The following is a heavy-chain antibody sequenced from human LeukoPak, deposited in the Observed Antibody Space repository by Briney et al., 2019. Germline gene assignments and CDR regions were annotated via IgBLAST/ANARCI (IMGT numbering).Heavy chain of an antibody. CDR1: GFTFSSYE. CDR3: AKAYTSGSYFIDDAFDI. CDR2: ISTTGGTT. D-gene: IGHD3-10*01. Sequence: SGGSLRLSCAASGFTFSSYEMNWVRQAPGRGLEWVSAISTTGGTTYYADSVRGRFSISRDNSKNTLYLQMNSLRAEDTAVYYCAKAYTSGSYFIDDAFDIWGQGTMVTASS. V-gene: IGHV3-23*01. J-gene: IGHJ3*02.